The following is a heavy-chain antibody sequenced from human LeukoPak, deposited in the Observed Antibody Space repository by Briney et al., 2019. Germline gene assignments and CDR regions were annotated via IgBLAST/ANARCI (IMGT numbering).Heavy chain of an antibody. D-gene: IGHD3-3*01. CDR2: ISYDGSNK. J-gene: IGHJ1*01. CDR1: GFTFSSYA. CDR3: ARDQRYYDFWSGPPYFQH. V-gene: IGHV3-30-3*01. Sequence: GGSLRLSCAASGFTFSSYAMHWVRQAPGKGLEWVAVISYDGSNKYYADSVKGRFTISRDNSKNTLYLQMNSLRAEDTAVYYCARDQRYYDFWSGPPYFQHWGQGTLVTVSS.